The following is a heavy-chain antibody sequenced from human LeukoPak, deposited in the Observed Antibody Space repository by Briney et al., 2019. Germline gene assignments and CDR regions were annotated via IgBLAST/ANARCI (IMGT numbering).Heavy chain of an antibody. CDR2: IYTSGST. J-gene: IGHJ6*03. Sequence: PSETLSLTCTVSGGSISSYYWSWIRQPPGKGLEWIGYIYTSGSTNYNPSLKSRVTISVDTSKNQFSLKLSSVTAADTAVYYCARTRTLDQYYYYYYMDVWGKGTTVTVS. V-gene: IGHV4-4*09. CDR3: ARTRTLDQYYYYYYMDV. D-gene: IGHD1-7*01. CDR1: GGSISSYY.